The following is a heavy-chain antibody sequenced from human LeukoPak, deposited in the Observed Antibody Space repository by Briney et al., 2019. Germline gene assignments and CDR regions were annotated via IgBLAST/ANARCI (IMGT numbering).Heavy chain of an antibody. CDR2: IYYSGST. CDR1: GGSISNSGHY. J-gene: IGHJ4*02. CDR3: ARQHYDSSGYYYHAY. V-gene: IGHV4-39*01. Sequence: KPSETLSLTCTVSGGSISNSGHYWGWIRQPPGKGLEWIGTIYYSGSTYYNPSLKSRVTISVDTSENQFSLKLSSVTAADTAVYYCARQHYDSSGYYYHAYWGQGALVTVSS. D-gene: IGHD3-22*01.